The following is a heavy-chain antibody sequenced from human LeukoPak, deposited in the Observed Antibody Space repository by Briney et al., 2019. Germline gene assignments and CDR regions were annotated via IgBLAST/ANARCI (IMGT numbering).Heavy chain of an antibody. V-gene: IGHV3-74*01. CDR1: GFTFSNYW. CDR3: SYCSSTSCYAF. D-gene: IGHD2-2*01. J-gene: IGHJ4*02. CDR2: INSDGSNT. Sequence: GGSLRLSCTGSGFTFSNYWRHWVRQAPGKGLVWVSRINSDGSNTSYADSVKGRFTISRDNAKNTLYLQMNSLRAEDMAVYYCSYCSSTSCYAFWGQGTLVTVSS.